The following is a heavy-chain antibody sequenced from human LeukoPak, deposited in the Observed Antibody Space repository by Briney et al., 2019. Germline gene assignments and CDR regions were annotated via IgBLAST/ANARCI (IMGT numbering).Heavy chain of an antibody. V-gene: IGHV4-31*03. Sequence: SETLSLTCTVSGVSISSGGYYWSWIRQHPGKGLEWIGYIYYSGSTYYNPSLKSRVTISVDTSKNQFSLKLSSVTAADTAVYYCARHSEGFGELITWFDPWGQGTLVTVSS. CDR1: GVSISSGGYY. D-gene: IGHD3-10*01. J-gene: IGHJ5*02. CDR3: ARHSEGFGELITWFDP. CDR2: IYYSGST.